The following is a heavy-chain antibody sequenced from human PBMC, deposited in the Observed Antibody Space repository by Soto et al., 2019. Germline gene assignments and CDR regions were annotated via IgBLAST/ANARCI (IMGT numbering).Heavy chain of an antibody. V-gene: IGHV4-59*08. CDR2: FHYSGST. CDR1: GGSISSYY. Sequence: SETLSLTCTVSGGSISSYYWSWIRQPPGKGLEWIGYFHYSGSTNYNPSLKSRVTISGDTSKNQFSLKLSSVTAADTAVYYCARHQDYYYYYAMDVWGQGTTVT. J-gene: IGHJ6*02. CDR3: ARHQDYYYYYAMDV.